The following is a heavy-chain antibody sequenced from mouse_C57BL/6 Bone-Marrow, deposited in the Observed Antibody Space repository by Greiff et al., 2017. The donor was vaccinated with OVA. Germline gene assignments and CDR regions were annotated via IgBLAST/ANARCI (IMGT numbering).Heavy chain of an antibody. V-gene: IGHV5-12*01. D-gene: IGHD2-1*01. Sequence: EVQRVESGGGLVQPGGSLKLSCAASGFTFSDYYMYWVRQTPEKRLEWVAYISNGGGSTYYPDTVKGRFTISRDNAKNTLYLQMSRLKSEDTAMYYCARHYGNYVYAMDYWGQGTSVTVSS. J-gene: IGHJ4*01. CDR2: ISNGGGST. CDR3: ARHYGNYVYAMDY. CDR1: GFTFSDYY.